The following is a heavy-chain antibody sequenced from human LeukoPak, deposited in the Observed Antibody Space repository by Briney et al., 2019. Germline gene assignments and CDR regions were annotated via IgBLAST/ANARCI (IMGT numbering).Heavy chain of an antibody. CDR3: ATTGQFDR. CDR2: IDRGTGT. J-gene: IGHJ4*02. CDR1: GFTFSSYA. V-gene: IGHV3-23*01. D-gene: IGHD3-9*01. Sequence: GGSLRLSCAASGFTFSSYAMSWLRQAAGKGLEWVSTIDRGTGTYYADSVKGRFTISRDNSNNALYLHMNSLRAEDTAVYYCATTGQFDRWGQGTLVTVSS.